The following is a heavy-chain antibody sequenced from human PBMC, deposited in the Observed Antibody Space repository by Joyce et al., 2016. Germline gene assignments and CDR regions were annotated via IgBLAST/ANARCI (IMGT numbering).Heavy chain of an antibody. CDR1: GSTSSSFG. V-gene: IGHV3-30*18. CDR2: RSFDGSNK. Sequence: QVQLVESGGGVVQPGGSLRLSCVASGSTSSSFGLHWVRQDPGKGLEWLAVRSFDGSNKYYADSKKGRFTISRDNSNHTMFLQMNNLRAEDTAMYYCAKDRYSLNYWGQGTLVTVSS. CDR3: AKDRYSLNY. D-gene: IGHD1-26*01. J-gene: IGHJ4*02.